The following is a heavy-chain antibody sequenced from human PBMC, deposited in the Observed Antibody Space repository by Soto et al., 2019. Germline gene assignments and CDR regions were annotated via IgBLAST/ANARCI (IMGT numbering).Heavy chain of an antibody. CDR2: ISGSGGST. V-gene: IGHV3-23*01. J-gene: IGHJ4*02. D-gene: IGHD6-13*01. CDR3: AKGIWAYSEAAAGPWAGFDY. CDR1: GFTFSSYA. Sequence: GGSLRLSCAASGFTFSSYAMSWVRQAPGKGLEWVSAISGSGGSTYYADSVKGRFTISRDNSKNTLYLQMNSLRAEDTAVYYCAKGIWAYSEAAAGPWAGFDYWGQGTLVTVSS.